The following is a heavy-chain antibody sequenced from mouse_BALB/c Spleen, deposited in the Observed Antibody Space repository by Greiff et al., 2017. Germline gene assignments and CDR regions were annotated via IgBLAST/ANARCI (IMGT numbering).Heavy chain of an antibody. J-gene: IGHJ1*01. CDR2: INPSNGGT. CDR3: TRDGYFDV. CDR1: GYTFTSYY. V-gene: IGHV1S81*02. Sequence: VQLQQSGAELVKPGASVKLSCKASGYTFTSYYMYWVKQRPGQGLEWIGEINPSNGGTNFNEKFKSKATLTVDKSSSTAYMQLSSLTSEDSAVYYCTRDGYFDVWGAGTTVTVSS.